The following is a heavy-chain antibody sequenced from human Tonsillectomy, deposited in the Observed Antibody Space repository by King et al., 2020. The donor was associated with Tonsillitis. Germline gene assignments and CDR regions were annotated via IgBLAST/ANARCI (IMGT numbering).Heavy chain of an antibody. D-gene: IGHD4-17*01. CDR3: ASGGSGTYGDDAFDI. CDR2: IYNSGNT. CDR1: GGSISRYY. V-gene: IGHV4-59*01. J-gene: IGHJ3*02. Sequence: QLQESGPGLVKTSETLSLTCTVSGGSISRYYWSWIRQTPGKGLEWIGYIYNSGNTNYNPSLKRRVAITGDTSKNQFSLRMTSVSAADTAMYYCASGGSGTYGDDAFDIWGQGTMVTVSS.